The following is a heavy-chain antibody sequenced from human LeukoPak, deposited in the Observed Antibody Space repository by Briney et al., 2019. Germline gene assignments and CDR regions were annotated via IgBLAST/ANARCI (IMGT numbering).Heavy chain of an antibody. J-gene: IGHJ6*03. V-gene: IGHV3-7*01. Sequence: GGSLRLSCAASGFTFSSYWMSWVRQAPGKGLEWVANIKQDGSEKYYVDSVKGRFTISRDNAKNSLYLQMNSLRAEDTAVYYCARVFAVADNYMDVWGKGTTVTVSS. CDR2: IKQDGSEK. CDR1: GFTFSSYW. D-gene: IGHD2-21*01. CDR3: ARVFAVADNYMDV.